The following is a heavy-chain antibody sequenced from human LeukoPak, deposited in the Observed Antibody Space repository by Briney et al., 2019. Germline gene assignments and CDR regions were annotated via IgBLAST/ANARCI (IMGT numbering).Heavy chain of an antibody. CDR1: GGTFSSYA. CDR2: IIPIFGTA. CDR3: AREGSSTSRGAFDI. V-gene: IGHV1-69*13. Sequence: GASVKVSCKASGGTFSSYAISWVRQAPGQGLEWMGGIIPIFGTANYAQKFQGRVTITADESTSTAYMELSSLRSEDTAVYYCAREGSSTSRGAFDIWGQGTMVTVSS. D-gene: IGHD2-2*01. J-gene: IGHJ3*02.